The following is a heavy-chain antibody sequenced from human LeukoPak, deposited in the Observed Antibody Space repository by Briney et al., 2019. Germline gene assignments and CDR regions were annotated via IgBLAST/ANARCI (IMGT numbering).Heavy chain of an antibody. CDR2: IIPILGIA. V-gene: IGHV1-69*04. D-gene: IGHD4-23*01. Sequence: GASVKVSCKASGYTFTNYGISWVRQAPGQGLEWMGRIIPILGIANYAQKFQGRVTITADKSTSTAYMELSSLRSEDTAVYYCARFRSNGGNSNYYGMDVWGQGTTVTVSS. CDR1: GYTFTNYG. CDR3: ARFRSNGGNSNYYGMDV. J-gene: IGHJ6*02.